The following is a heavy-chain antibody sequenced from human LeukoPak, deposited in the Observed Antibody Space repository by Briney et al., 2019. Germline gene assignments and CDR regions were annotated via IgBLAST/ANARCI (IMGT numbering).Heavy chain of an antibody. CDR3: ARAKIAAAGTGAFDV. CDR1: GFTFGSYA. D-gene: IGHD6-13*01. CDR2: FSATEGSA. J-gene: IGHJ3*01. Sequence: GGSLRLSCAASGFTFGSYAIYWVRQAPGKGLEWVSAFSATEGSAQYAESVEGRFTISRDNSKNTLFLQMNSLGAEDTAVYYCARAKIAAAGTGAFDVWGQGTLVTVSS. V-gene: IGHV3-23*01.